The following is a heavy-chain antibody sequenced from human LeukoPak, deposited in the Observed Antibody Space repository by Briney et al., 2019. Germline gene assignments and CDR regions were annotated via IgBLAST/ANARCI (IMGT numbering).Heavy chain of an antibody. D-gene: IGHD3-10*01. CDR1: GFTFSNYA. CDR2: ITSSGDTT. V-gene: IGHV3-23*01. Sequence: GGSLRLSCAASGFTFSNYAMRWVRQAPGKGLEWVSSITSSGDTTYYTDSVRGRFTISRDNSKNTLYLQMHSLRAEDTAIYYCAKDRDYYGSGSDYWGQGTLVTVSS. J-gene: IGHJ4*02. CDR3: AKDRDYYGSGSDY.